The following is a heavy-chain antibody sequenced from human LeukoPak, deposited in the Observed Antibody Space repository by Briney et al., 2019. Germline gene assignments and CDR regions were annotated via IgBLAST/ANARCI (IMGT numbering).Heavy chain of an antibody. CDR2: IIPILGIA. D-gene: IGHD3-3*01. Sequence: SVKVSCKASGGTFSSYAISWVRQAPGQGLEWMGRIIPILGIANYAQKFQGRVTITADKSTSTAYMELSSLRAEDTAVYYCAKDEVFGVVIPHNWFDPWGQGTLVTVSS. V-gene: IGHV1-69*04. CDR3: AKDEVFGVVIPHNWFDP. J-gene: IGHJ5*02. CDR1: GGTFSSYA.